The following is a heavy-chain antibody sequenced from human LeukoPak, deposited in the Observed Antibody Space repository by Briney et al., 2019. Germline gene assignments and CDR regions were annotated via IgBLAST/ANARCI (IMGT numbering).Heavy chain of an antibody. CDR1: GDSISNYY. CDR2: ISYSGST. D-gene: IGHD4-17*01. Sequence: SETLSLTCSVSGDSISNYYWSWIRQPPGKGLDWIGYISYSGSTDYNPSLKSRVTMSLDTSQNQFSLRLSSVTAADTAVYYCARGPDYGDHQRPDYDQYGMDVWGKGTTVTVSS. CDR3: ARGPDYGDHQRPDYDQYGMDV. V-gene: IGHV4-59*01. J-gene: IGHJ6*04.